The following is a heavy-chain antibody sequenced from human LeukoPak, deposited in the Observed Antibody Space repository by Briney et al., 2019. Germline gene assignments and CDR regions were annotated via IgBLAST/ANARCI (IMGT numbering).Heavy chain of an antibody. CDR2: IRYDGSNK. V-gene: IGHV3-30*02. CDR3: AKDHGGRRYNWSVNWFDP. D-gene: IGHD1-1*01. J-gene: IGHJ5*02. CDR1: GFTFSSYG. Sequence: GGSLRLSCAASGFTFSSYGMHWVRQAPGKGLEWVAFIRYDGSNKYYADSVKGRFTISRDNCKNTLYLQMNSLRAEDTAVYYCAKDHGGRRYNWSVNWFDPWGQRTLVTVSS.